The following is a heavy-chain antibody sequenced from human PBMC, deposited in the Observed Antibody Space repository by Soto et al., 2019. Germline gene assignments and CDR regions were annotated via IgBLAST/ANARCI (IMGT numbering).Heavy chain of an antibody. CDR2: INHSGST. V-gene: IGHV4-34*01. Sequence: PSETLSLTCAVYGGSFGCSYWNWIRQSPGKGLEWIGEINHSGSTNYNPSLKSRVTISVDTSKNQFSLKLTSVTAADTAVYFCARKSSLAARGLFRYNYYGLDVWGQGTTVTVSS. D-gene: IGHD6-6*01. CDR1: GGSFGCSY. J-gene: IGHJ6*02. CDR3: ARKSSLAARGLFRYNYYGLDV.